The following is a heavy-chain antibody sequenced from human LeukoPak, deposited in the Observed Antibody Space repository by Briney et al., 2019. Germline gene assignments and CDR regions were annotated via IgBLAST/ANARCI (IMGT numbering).Heavy chain of an antibody. D-gene: IGHD5-18*01. V-gene: IGHV4-4*07. J-gene: IGHJ4*02. CDR2: IYSSGST. CDR1: GGSISIYY. CDR3: ATVKLSPGYSYGYNPYYFDY. Sequence: PSETLSLTCTVSGGSISIYYLSWIRQPAGKGLEWIGRIYSSGSTNYNPSLKSRVTMSVDTSKNQLSLKLSSVTAADTAVYYCATVKLSPGYSYGYNPYYFDYWGQGTLVTVSS.